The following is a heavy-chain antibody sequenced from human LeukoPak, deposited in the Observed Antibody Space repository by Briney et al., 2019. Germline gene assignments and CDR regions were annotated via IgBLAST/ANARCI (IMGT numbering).Heavy chain of an antibody. CDR2: IYYSGST. J-gene: IGHJ3*02. Sequence: PSETLSLTCTVSGGSISSSSYYWGWIRQPPGKGLEWVGSIYYSGSTYYNPSLKSRVTISVDTSKNQFSLKLSSVTAADTAVYYCARMTTVARDAFDIWGQGTMVTVSS. D-gene: IGHD4-23*01. V-gene: IGHV4-39*07. CDR3: ARMTTVARDAFDI. CDR1: GGSISSSSYY.